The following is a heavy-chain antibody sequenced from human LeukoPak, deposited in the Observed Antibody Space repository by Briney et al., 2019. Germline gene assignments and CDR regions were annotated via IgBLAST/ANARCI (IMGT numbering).Heavy chain of an antibody. Sequence: GGSLRLFCAASGLSFTTYWMSWVRQAPGKGLEWVANRNQDGTEKYYVDSVKGRFTISRDNAKNSLYLQMNSLRVEDTAVYYCAKLAKYFYGWETYYFFEHWGQGTPVTASS. CDR2: RNQDGTEK. V-gene: IGHV3-7*01. D-gene: IGHD3-10*01. J-gene: IGHJ4*02. CDR3: AKLAKYFYGWETYYFFEH. CDR1: GLSFTTYW.